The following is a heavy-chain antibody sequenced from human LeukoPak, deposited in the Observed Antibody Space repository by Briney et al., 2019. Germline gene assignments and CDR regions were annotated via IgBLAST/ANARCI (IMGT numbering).Heavy chain of an antibody. V-gene: IGHV1-8*01. Sequence: ASVKVSCKASGYTFTSYDINWVRQATGQGLEWMGWMNPNSGNTGYAQKFQGRVTMTRNTSISTAYMELSSLRSEDTAVYYCARVPAAAGRNWFDPWGQGTLVTASS. CDR2: MNPNSGNT. J-gene: IGHJ5*02. D-gene: IGHD6-13*01. CDR1: GYTFTSYD. CDR3: ARVPAAAGRNWFDP.